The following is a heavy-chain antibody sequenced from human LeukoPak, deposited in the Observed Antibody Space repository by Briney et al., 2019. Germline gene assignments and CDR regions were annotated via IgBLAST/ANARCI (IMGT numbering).Heavy chain of an antibody. CDR1: GGSISSGSYY. Sequence: PSETLSLTCTVSGGSISSGSYYWGWIRQPPGKGLEWIGNIYYSGSTYYNPSLKSRVAISVDTSKNQFSLHLISVTAADTAVYYCARTRVARFAFDIWGQGTMVIVSS. CDR2: IYYSGST. D-gene: IGHD3-3*01. J-gene: IGHJ3*02. CDR3: ARTRVARFAFDI. V-gene: IGHV4-39*01.